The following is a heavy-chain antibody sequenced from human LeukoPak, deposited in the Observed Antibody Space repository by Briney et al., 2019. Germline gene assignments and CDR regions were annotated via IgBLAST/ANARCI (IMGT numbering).Heavy chain of an antibody. CDR2: IYYSGST. D-gene: IGHD3-3*01. CDR3: ARQANQILRFLEWLPQSEFDY. V-gene: IGHV4-59*08. J-gene: IGHJ4*02. Sequence: PSETLSLTCTVSGGSISSYHWSWIRQPPGKGLEWIGYIYYSGSTNYNPSLKSRVTISVDTSKNQFALKLSSVTAADTAVYYCARQANQILRFLEWLPQSEFDYWGQGTLVTVSS. CDR1: GGSISSYH.